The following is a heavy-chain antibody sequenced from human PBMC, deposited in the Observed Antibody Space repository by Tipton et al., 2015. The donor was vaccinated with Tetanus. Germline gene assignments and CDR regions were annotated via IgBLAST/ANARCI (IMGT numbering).Heavy chain of an antibody. V-gene: IGHV4-39*02. J-gene: IGHJ4*02. CDR2: ITYSGRT. Sequence: GLVKPSETLSLTCIVSGGSMSDSGHYGAWVRQSPGKGLEWIGSITYSGRTYYSPSLKSRVTMSVDTSKNEFSLQLNSVTPEDTAVYYCARELDYAGQFGCSFDFWGQGTLVTVSS. CDR1: GGSMSDSGHY. CDR3: ARELDYAGQFGCSFDF. D-gene: IGHD4-17*01.